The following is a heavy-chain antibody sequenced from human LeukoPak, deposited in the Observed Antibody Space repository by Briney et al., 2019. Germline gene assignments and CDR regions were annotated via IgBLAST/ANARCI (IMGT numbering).Heavy chain of an antibody. D-gene: IGHD3-16*01. CDR1: GFTFSDYA. J-gene: IGHJ4*02. CDR3: ARGAGWLIDY. CDR2: IPYDGSNK. V-gene: IGHV3-30*09. Sequence: GGSLRLSCVASGFTFSDYAMHWVRQAPGKGPEWVAVIPYDGSNKYYADSVKGRVVISRDNSKNTLYLQMNSLRAEDTAVYYCARGAGWLIDYWGQGILVTVSS.